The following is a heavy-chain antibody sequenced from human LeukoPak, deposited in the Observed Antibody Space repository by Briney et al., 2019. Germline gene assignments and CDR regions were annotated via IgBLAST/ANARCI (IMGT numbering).Heavy chain of an antibody. J-gene: IGHJ4*02. CDR1: GFTFSSYA. V-gene: IGHV3-30*04. CDR3: ARVSRQWLKANPFDY. Sequence: SLRLSCAASGFTFSSYAMHWVRQAPGKGLEWVAVISYDGSNKYYADSVKGRFTISRDNSKNTLYLQMNSLRAEDTAVYYCARVSRQWLKANPFDYWGQGTLVTVSS. CDR2: ISYDGSNK. D-gene: IGHD6-19*01.